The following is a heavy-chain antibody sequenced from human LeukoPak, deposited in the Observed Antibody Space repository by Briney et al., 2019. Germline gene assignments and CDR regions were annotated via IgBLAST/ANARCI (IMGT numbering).Heavy chain of an antibody. CDR2: IYYSGST. CDR1: GGSISSYY. V-gene: IGHV4-59*01. Sequence: IPSETLSLTCTVSGGSISSYYWSWIRQPPGKGLEWIGNIYYSGSTNYNPSLKSRVTISVDTSKNQFSLKLSSVTAADTAVYYCTRGSIAYYYMDVWGKGTTVTISS. CDR3: TRGSIAYYYMDV. J-gene: IGHJ6*03. D-gene: IGHD3-22*01.